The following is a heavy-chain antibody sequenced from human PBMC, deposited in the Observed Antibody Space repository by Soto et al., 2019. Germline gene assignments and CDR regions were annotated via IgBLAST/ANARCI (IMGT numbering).Heavy chain of an antibody. D-gene: IGHD6-13*01. J-gene: IGHJ4*02. CDR1: GYTFTGYY. CDR3: ARAVGRDGSCWYRGGLDS. Sequence: QVQLVQSGAEVKKAGASVKVSCKASGYTFTGYYLHWVRQVPGQGLEWMGWINPDTGGTDYAQKFQAWVTMTRDTSINTAYMELTRLKSDDTAVYFCARAVGRDGSCWYRGGLDSWGQGTLVTVSS. V-gene: IGHV1-2*04. CDR2: INPDTGGT.